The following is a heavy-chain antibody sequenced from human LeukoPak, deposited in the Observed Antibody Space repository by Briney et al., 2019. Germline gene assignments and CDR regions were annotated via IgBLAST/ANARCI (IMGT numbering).Heavy chain of an antibody. CDR3: ASKVAGGYYYYMDV. CDR2: IYTSGST. J-gene: IGHJ6*03. Sequence: SETLSLTCTVSGGSISSGSYYWSWIRQPAGKGLEWIGRIYTSGSTNYNPSLKSQVTISVDTSKNQFSLKLSSVTAADTAVYYCASKVAGGYYYYMDVWGKGTTVTVSS. CDR1: GGSISSGSYY. V-gene: IGHV4-61*02.